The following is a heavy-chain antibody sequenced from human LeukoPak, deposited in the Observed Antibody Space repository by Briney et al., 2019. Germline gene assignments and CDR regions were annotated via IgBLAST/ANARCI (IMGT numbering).Heavy chain of an antibody. CDR2: IYYSGST. CDR1: GGSISSYY. J-gene: IGHJ5*02. Sequence: SETLSLTCTVSGGSISSYYCSWIRQPPGKGLEWIGYIYYSGSTNYNPSLKSRVTISVDTSKNQFSLKLSSVTAADTAVYYCARGAAGTWRWFDPWGQGTLVTVSS. D-gene: IGHD6-13*01. CDR3: ARGAAGTWRWFDP. V-gene: IGHV4-59*01.